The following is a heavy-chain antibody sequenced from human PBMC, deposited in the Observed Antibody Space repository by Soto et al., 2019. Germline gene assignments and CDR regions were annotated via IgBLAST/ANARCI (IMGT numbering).Heavy chain of an antibody. Sequence: QVQLVQSGAEVKKPGASVKVSCKASGYTFTSYGISWVRQAPGQGLEWMGWISAYNGNTNYAQKLQGRVTMTTDTSTSTAYMELRSLRSDDTAVYYCARAREQQLVALSGAFDIWGQGTMVTVSS. V-gene: IGHV1-18*01. J-gene: IGHJ3*02. D-gene: IGHD6-13*01. CDR1: GYTFTSYG. CDR2: ISAYNGNT. CDR3: ARAREQQLVALSGAFDI.